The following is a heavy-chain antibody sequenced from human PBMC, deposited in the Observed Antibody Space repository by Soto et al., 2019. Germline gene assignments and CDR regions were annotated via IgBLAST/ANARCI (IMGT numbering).Heavy chain of an antibody. CDR2: ISGSGENT. D-gene: IGHD4-4*01. J-gene: IGHJ4*02. CDR3: ARPTSVTAFDY. V-gene: IGHV3-23*01. CDR1: GFTFSSYA. Sequence: GGSLGLACAASGFTFSSYAMSWVRQAPGKGLDWVSVISGSGENTYYADSVKGRFTISRDNSKNTLYLQMNSLTTEDTAVYFCARPTSVTAFDYWGQGTLVTVSS.